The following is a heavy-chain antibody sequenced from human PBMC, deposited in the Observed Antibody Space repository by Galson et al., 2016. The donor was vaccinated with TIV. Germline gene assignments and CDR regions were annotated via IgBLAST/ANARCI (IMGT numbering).Heavy chain of an antibody. CDR2: ISHDGSKK. Sequence: SLRLSCAASGFILRNYAIHWVRQAPGKGLEWVAVISHDGSKKYYGDSVKGRFTVSRDNSRNTLYLQMNSLRQEDTAVYYCARADGDQDMLTGCDYWGQGNLVTVSS. CDR1: GFILRNYA. V-gene: IGHV3-30*03. D-gene: IGHD3-9*01. CDR3: ARADGDQDMLTGCDY. J-gene: IGHJ4*02.